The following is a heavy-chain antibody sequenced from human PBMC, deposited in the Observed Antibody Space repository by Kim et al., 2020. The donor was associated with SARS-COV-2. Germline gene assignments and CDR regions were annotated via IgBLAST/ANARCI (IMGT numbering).Heavy chain of an antibody. V-gene: IGHV3-7*01. CDR3: ARAITAATMGVVDY. Sequence: VDAVKGRFTISIDNAKNSLYLQMNSLRAEDTAVYYCARAITAATMGVVDYWGQGTLVTVSS. J-gene: IGHJ4*02. D-gene: IGHD3-10*01.